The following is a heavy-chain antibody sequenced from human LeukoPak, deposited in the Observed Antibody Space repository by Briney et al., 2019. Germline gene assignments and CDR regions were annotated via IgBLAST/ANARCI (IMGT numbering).Heavy chain of an antibody. CDR3: VREVSAWPKNWFDP. CDR1: GFTFRSYA. CDR2: ISDSGDGT. J-gene: IGHJ5*02. D-gene: IGHD3-3*01. V-gene: IGHV3-23*01. Sequence: GGSVRLSCAASGFTFRSYAMSWVRQSPVKGLEWVSAISDSGDGTYYADSVKARFTISRDNSKNTVYLEMSSLSAEDTAVYYCVREVSAWPKNWFDPWGQGTLVTVSS.